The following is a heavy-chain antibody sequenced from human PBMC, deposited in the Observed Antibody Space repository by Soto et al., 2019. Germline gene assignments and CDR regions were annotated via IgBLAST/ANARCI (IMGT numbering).Heavy chain of an antibody. Sequence: GASVKVSCKASGYTFTSYDINWVRQATGQGLEWMGWMNPNSGNTGYAQKFQGRVTMTRNTSISTAYMELSSLRSEDTAVYYCATGPGMETYYYYGMDVWGQGTTVTVSS. CDR1: GYTFTSYD. CDR2: MNPNSGNT. D-gene: IGHD3-10*01. V-gene: IGHV1-8*01. CDR3: ATGPGMETYYYYGMDV. J-gene: IGHJ6*02.